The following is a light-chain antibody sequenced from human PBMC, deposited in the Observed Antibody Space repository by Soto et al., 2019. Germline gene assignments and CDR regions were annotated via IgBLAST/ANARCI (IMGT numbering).Light chain of an antibody. CDR1: SSDVGEENY. Sequence: QSALTQPPSASGSPGQSVTITCSGTSSDVGEENYVSWYQQHPGKVPKLILYEVSKRPSGVPDRFSGSRSGNTASLTVSGLRAEDESDYYCRQFAGSPVVFGGGTKLTVL. CDR2: EVS. J-gene: IGLJ2*01. CDR3: RQFAGSPVV. V-gene: IGLV2-8*01.